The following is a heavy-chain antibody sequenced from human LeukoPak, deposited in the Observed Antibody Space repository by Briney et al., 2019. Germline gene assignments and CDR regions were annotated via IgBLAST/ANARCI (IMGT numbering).Heavy chain of an antibody. CDR1: GFIFSSFG. CDR3: AKDRGDYTNWFDP. J-gene: IGHJ5*02. CDR2: IRYDGSNK. Sequence: PGGSLRLSCAASGFIFSSFGMHWVRQAPGKGLEWVAFIRYDGSNKYYADSVKGRFTISRDNSKNTLYPQMNSPRAEDTAIYYCAKDRGDYTNWFDPWGQGTLVTVSS. V-gene: IGHV3-30*02. D-gene: IGHD4-17*01.